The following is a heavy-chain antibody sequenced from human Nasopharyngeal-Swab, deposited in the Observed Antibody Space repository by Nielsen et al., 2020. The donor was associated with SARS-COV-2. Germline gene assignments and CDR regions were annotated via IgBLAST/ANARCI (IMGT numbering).Heavy chain of an antibody. CDR3: ARDSFVVVPAAIPYYYYYMDV. CDR1: GGTFSSYA. CDR2: IIPIFGTA. Sequence: SVKVSCKASGGTFSSYAISWVRQAPGQGLEWMGGIIPIFGTANYAQKFQGRVTITADESTSTAYMELSSLRSEDTAVYYCARDSFVVVPAAIPYYYYYMDVWGKWTTVTVSS. D-gene: IGHD2-2*01. J-gene: IGHJ6*03. V-gene: IGHV1-69*13.